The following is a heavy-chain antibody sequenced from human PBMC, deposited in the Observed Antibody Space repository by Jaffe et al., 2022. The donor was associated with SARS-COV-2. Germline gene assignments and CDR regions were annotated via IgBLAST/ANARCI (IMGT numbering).Heavy chain of an antibody. Sequence: DVQLVESGGGLVQPGGSLRLSCAASGFTFSSYSMNWVRQAPGKGLEWVSYISSISSNMYYADSVKGRFTISRDNAKNSLYLQMNSLRAEDTAVYYCARGPSTTVTTKFNWFDPWGQGTLVTVSS. CDR1: GFTFSSYS. D-gene: IGHD4-17*01. V-gene: IGHV3-48*01. J-gene: IGHJ5*02. CDR3: ARGPSTTVTTKFNWFDP. CDR2: ISSISSNM.